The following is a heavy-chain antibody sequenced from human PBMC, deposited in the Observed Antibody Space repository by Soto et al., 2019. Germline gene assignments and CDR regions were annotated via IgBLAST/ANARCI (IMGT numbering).Heavy chain of an antibody. D-gene: IGHD3-10*01. CDR3: ARLDGSGSYVDYSYYGMDV. CDR1: GYRLSTWW. CDR2: IYPGESDT. V-gene: IGHV5-51*01. J-gene: IGHJ6*02. Sequence: GESLKISCKGFGYRLSTWWIGWVRQMPGKGLEWMGIIYPGESDTRYSPYFQGQVTISADTSISTAYLQWSSLKASDTAMYYCARLDGSGSYVDYSYYGMDVWGQGTTVTVSS.